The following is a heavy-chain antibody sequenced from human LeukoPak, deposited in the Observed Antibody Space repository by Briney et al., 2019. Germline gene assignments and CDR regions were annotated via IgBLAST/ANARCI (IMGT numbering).Heavy chain of an antibody. Sequence: PSETLSLTCTVSGGSISSYYWSWIRQPAGKGLEWIGRIYTGGSTNYNPSLKSRVTMSVDTSKNQFSLKLSSVTAADTAVYYCARDTIVGAIFYDYYYYGMDVWGQGTTVTVSS. CDR2: IYTGGST. CDR3: ARDTIVGAIFYDYYYYGMDV. D-gene: IGHD1-26*01. J-gene: IGHJ6*02. V-gene: IGHV4-4*07. CDR1: GGSISSYY.